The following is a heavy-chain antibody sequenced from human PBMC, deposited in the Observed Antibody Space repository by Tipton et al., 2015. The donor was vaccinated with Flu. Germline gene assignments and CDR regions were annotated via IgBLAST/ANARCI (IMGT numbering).Heavy chain of an antibody. CDR3: ARDGGVGSGWSYSGGNYYYGMDV. D-gene: IGHD6-19*01. CDR1: GGSINRSHYY. Sequence: PGLVKPSETLSLTCTVSGGSINRSHYYWGWIRQPPGKGLEWIGSIYHSGSTFYHPSLKSRVTISVDTSKNQFSLKLSSVTAADTAVYYCARDGGVGSGWSYSGGNYYYGMDVWGQGTTVIVSS. J-gene: IGHJ6*02. CDR2: IYHSGST. V-gene: IGHV4-39*07.